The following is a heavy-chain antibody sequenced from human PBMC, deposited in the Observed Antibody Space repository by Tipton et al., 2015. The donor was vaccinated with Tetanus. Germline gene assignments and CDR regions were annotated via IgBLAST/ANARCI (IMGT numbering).Heavy chain of an antibody. D-gene: IGHD2-15*01. CDR3: ARGVDDYFDY. CDR2: IYHSGST. V-gene: IGHV4-30-2*01. J-gene: IGHJ4*02. CDR1: GGSISSGGYS. Sequence: TPSLTCAVSGGSISSGGYSWSWIRQPPGKGLEWIGYIYHSGSTYYNPSLKSRVTISVDRSKNQFSLKLSSVTAADTAVYYCARGVDDYFDYWGQGTLVTVSS.